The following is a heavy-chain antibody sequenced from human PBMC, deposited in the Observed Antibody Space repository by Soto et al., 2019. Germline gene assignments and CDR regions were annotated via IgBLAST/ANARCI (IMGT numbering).Heavy chain of an antibody. CDR2: VFYTGFT. Sequence: SETLSLTCAVSGGSISGSYYYWGWLRQSPGRGPEWIGSVFYTGFTSYNPSLESRVSVSVDTSKNQFSLKVSRLRSDDTAVYYCARGGYYYDSSGYYYFDYWGQGTLVTVSS. CDR3: ARGGYYYDSSGYYYFDY. CDR1: GGSISGSYYY. D-gene: IGHD3-22*01. J-gene: IGHJ4*02. V-gene: IGHV4-39*01.